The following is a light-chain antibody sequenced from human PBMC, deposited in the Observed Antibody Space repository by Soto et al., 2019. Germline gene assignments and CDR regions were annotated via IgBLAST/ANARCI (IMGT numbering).Light chain of an antibody. J-gene: IGKJ1*01. Sequence: DIQMTQSPSSLSASVGDRVTITCRASQSIRTHLNWYQQKPGKAPKLLIYAASSLQSGVPSRFSGRGSGTDFTLTISTLQPEDFATYYCQQSYTNPRTFGQGTKVEIK. CDR3: QQSYTNPRT. CDR1: QSIRTH. V-gene: IGKV1-39*01. CDR2: AAS.